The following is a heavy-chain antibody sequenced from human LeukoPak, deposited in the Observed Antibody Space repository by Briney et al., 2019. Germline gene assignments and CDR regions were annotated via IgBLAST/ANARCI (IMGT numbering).Heavy chain of an antibody. Sequence: GRSLRLSCAASGFTFSSYGMHWVRQAPGKGLEWVAVIWYDGSNKYYADSVKGRFTISRDNSKNTLYLQMNSLRAEDTALYYCAKARDGYNSRLDYWGQGTLVTVSS. CDR2: IWYDGSNK. J-gene: IGHJ4*02. V-gene: IGHV3-33*06. CDR1: GFTFSSYG. D-gene: IGHD5-24*01. CDR3: AKARDGYNSRLDY.